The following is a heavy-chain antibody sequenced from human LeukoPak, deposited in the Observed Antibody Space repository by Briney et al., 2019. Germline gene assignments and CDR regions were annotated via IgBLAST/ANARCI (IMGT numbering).Heavy chain of an antibody. CDR1: GGSISTGDYY. Sequence: SQTLSLTCAVSGGSISTGDYYWSWIRRPPGRGLEWIGYIYYSGSTYYNPSLKSRVTLSVDTSKNQFSLNLSSVTAADTAVYYCARATYQVVSRWFDPWGQGTQVTVSS. J-gene: IGHJ5*02. CDR3: ARATYQVVSRWFDP. CDR2: IYYSGST. D-gene: IGHD2-2*01. V-gene: IGHV4-30-4*01.